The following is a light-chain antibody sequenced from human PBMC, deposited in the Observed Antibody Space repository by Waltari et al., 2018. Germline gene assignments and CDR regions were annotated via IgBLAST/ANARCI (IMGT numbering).Light chain of an antibody. CDR3: TSYTTSSTWV. CDR1: SSDIGTYHF. J-gene: IGLJ3*02. CDR2: DVT. V-gene: IGLV2-14*01. Sequence: QSALTQPASVSGTPGQSITISCTGTSSDIGTYHFVSWYQQHPGKVPKLMIFDVTKRPPGVSDRFFCSKSANTASLTISGLQAEDEANYYCTSYTTSSTWVFGGGTRLTVL.